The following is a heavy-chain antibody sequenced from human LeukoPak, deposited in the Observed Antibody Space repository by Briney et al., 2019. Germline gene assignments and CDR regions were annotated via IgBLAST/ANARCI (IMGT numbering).Heavy chain of an antibody. D-gene: IGHD3-16*02. J-gene: IGHJ4*02. CDR1: GFAVSTNY. CDR2: IYSGDNT. Sequence: GGSLRLSCAASGFAVSTNYMSWVRQAPGKGLEWVSVIYSGDNTYYSDSVKGRFAISRDNSKNTLYLQMNSLRAEDTAVYYCTTGYDYVWGSYRWGQGTLVTVSS. CDR3: TTGYDYVWGSYR. V-gene: IGHV3-53*01.